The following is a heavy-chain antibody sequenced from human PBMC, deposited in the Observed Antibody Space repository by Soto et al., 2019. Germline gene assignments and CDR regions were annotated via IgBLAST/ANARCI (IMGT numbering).Heavy chain of an antibody. CDR3: ARDETAAGTSYYYYGMDV. J-gene: IGHJ6*02. D-gene: IGHD6-13*01. CDR1: GYTFTSYG. CDR2: ISAYNGNT. V-gene: IGHV1-18*01. Sequence: ASVNFSCKSSGYTFTSYGMSWVRQAPGQGLEWMGWISAYNGNTNYAQKLQGRVTMTTDTSTSTAYMELRSLRSDDTAVYYCARDETAAGTSYYYYGMDVWGQGTTVTFSS.